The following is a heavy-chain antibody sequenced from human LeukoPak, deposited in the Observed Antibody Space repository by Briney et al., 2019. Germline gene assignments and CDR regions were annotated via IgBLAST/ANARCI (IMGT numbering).Heavy chain of an antibody. J-gene: IGHJ4*02. D-gene: IGHD3-22*01. V-gene: IGHV3-30*18. CDR1: GFTFNSYG. CDR3: AKDQGYYDSSGNFDY. Sequence: SLTLSCVASGFTFNSYGMHWVRQAPGKGREGVAVISYDGSNKYYADSVKGRFTIYRDNSKNTLYLQMHSLRADDTAVYYCAKDQGYYDSSGNFDYWGQGTLVTVSS. CDR2: ISYDGSNK.